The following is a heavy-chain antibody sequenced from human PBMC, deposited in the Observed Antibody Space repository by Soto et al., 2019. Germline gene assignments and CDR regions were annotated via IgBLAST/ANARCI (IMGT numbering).Heavy chain of an antibody. CDR2: INPSGGST. J-gene: IGHJ3*02. Sequence: SSANVSVNASGYTFTSNYMHWVRQAPGQVLDCVGIINPSGGSTSYAKNFQGRVTMTRDTSTSTVYMELSRLRSEDTAVYYWGGDEPGGVVVPAGAVAFDIWGRGKMITVSS. D-gene: IGHD2-2*01. CDR1: GYTFTSNY. CDR3: GGDEPGGVVVPAGAVAFDI. V-gene: IGHV1-46*01.